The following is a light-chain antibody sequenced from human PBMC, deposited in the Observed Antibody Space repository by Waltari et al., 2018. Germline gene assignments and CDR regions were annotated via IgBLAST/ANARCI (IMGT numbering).Light chain of an antibody. J-gene: IGKJ2*01. CDR1: QNLFRRSNKKNY. CDR2: WAS. Sequence: DVVMTQSPDSLAVSLGERATITCKSTQNLFRRSNKKNYLVWYQQKPGQPPKVLFFWASTREPGVPDRFSASGSETDFTLTVNGLQAEDVAIYYCQQYYDVPYTFGQGTRLEIK. CDR3: QQYYDVPYT. V-gene: IGKV4-1*01.